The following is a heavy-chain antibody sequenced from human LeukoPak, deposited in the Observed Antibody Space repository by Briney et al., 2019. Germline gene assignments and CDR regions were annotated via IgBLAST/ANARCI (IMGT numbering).Heavy chain of an antibody. J-gene: IGHJ3*02. V-gene: IGHV1-69*06. CDR3: ATALILGYCSSTSCKEVADAFDI. D-gene: IGHD2-2*01. CDR1: GGTFSSYA. CDR2: IIPIFGTA. Sequence: SVEVSCKASGGTFSSYAISWVRQAPGQELEWMGGIIPIFGTANYAQKFQGRVTITADKSTSTAYMELSSLRSEDTAVYYCATALILGYCSSTSCKEVADAFDIWGQGTMVTVSS.